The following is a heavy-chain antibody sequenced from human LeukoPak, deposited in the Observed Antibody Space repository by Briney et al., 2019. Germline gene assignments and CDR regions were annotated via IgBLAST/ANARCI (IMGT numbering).Heavy chain of an antibody. Sequence: SQTLSLTCAISGDSVSSNSAAWNWIRQSPSRGLEWLGRTYYRSKWYNDYAVSVKSRITINPDTSKNQFSLQLNSVTPEDTAVYYCASQAGIWYYDSSGYAFDIWGQGTMVTVSS. V-gene: IGHV6-1*01. CDR3: ASQAGIWYYDSSGYAFDI. D-gene: IGHD3-22*01. CDR2: TYYRSKWYN. CDR1: GDSVSSNSAA. J-gene: IGHJ3*02.